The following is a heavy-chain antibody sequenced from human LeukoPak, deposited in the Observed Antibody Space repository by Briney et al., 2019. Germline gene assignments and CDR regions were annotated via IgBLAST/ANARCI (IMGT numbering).Heavy chain of an antibody. CDR3: AKLVDVVGATS. CDR1: GDSISSSGYY. J-gene: IGHJ4*02. Sequence: SETLSLTCTVSGDSISSSGYYWGWIRQPPGKGLEWIGSIYYSGSTYYNPSLKSRVTISVDTSKNQFSLKLSSVTAADTAVYYCAKLVDVVGATSWGQGTLVTVSS. V-gene: IGHV4-39*01. CDR2: IYYSGST. D-gene: IGHD1-26*01.